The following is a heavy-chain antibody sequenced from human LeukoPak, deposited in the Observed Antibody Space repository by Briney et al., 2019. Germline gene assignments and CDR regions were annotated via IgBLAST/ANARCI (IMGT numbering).Heavy chain of an antibody. CDR2: IYYSGNT. J-gene: IGHJ4*02. CDR3: ARRPYRWYYDSSGYSAVGYFDY. CDR1: GGSISSSSYY. D-gene: IGHD3-22*01. V-gene: IGHV4-39*01. Sequence: SETLSLTCAVSGGSISSSSYYWGWIRQPPGKGLEWIGSIYYSGNTYYNPSLKSRVTISVDTSKNQFSLKLTSVTAADTAVYYCARRPYRWYYDSSGYSAVGYFDYWGQGTLVTVSS.